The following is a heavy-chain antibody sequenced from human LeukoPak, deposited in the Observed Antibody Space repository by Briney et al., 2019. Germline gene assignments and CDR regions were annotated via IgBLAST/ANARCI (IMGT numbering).Heavy chain of an antibody. Sequence: KPGGSLRLSCAASGFTFSSYSMNWVRQAPGKGLEWVSSISSSSSYIYYADSVKGRFTISRDNAKNSLYLQMNSLRAEDTAVYYCARGKPQGMAMVPLCFDYWGQGTLVTVSS. V-gene: IGHV3-21*01. D-gene: IGHD5-18*01. CDR1: GFTFSSYS. J-gene: IGHJ4*02. CDR3: ARGKPQGMAMVPLCFDY. CDR2: ISSSSSYI.